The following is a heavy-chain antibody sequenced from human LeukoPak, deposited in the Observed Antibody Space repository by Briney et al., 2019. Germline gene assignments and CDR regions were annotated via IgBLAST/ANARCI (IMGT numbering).Heavy chain of an antibody. CDR1: GYSIRSGYH. V-gene: IGHV4-38-2*02. Sequence: SETLSLTCSVSGYSIRSGYHWAWIRQSPGKGLEWIGSIYQSGSTYDNPSLRSRVTMSMDTSKNQFSLRMRPVTAADTAVYYCARSEINDYNRYWGQGILVTVSS. D-gene: IGHD3-16*01. J-gene: IGHJ4*02. CDR3: ARSEINDYNRY. CDR2: IYQSGST.